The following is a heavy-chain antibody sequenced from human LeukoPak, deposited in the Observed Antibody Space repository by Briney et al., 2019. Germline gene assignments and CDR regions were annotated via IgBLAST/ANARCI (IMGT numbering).Heavy chain of an antibody. CDR2: INAANGNT. V-gene: IGHV1-3*01. J-gene: IGHJ4*02. CDR1: GYTFTSYG. Sequence: ASVKLSCKASGYTFTSYGMHWVRQAPGQSLECMGWINAANGNTKYSQKFQGRVTITRDTSASTAYMELSSLRSEDTAVYYCARGGETGYYGYFDYWGQGTLVTVSS. D-gene: IGHD3-9*01. CDR3: ARGGETGYYGYFDY.